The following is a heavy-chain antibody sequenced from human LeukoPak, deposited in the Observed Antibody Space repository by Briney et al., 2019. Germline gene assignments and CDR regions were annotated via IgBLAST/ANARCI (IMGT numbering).Heavy chain of an antibody. V-gene: IGHV1-2*06. CDR1: GYTFTAGHY. J-gene: IGHJ4*02. Sequence: ASVKVSCTASGYTFTAGHYIHWVRQAPGQGLEWMGRINSYSGGTNYALKFQGRVTMTRDTSMSTAYMDLSSLTSDDTAVYFCVRDNGAYWGQGTLVTVSS. CDR2: INSYSGGT. D-gene: IGHD2-8*01. CDR3: VRDNGAY.